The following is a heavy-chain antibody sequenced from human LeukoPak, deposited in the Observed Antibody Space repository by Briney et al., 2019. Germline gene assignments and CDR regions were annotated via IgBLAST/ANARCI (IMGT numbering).Heavy chain of an antibody. V-gene: IGHV3-9*01. CDR3: AKSGSSGYYYYDY. Sequence: GRSLRLSCAASGFTFVDYAMHWVRQAPGKGLEWVSGISWNSGSIGYADSVKGRFTISRDNAKNSLYLQMNSLRAEDTALYYCAKSGSSGYYYYDYWGQGTLVTVSS. CDR1: GFTFVDYA. J-gene: IGHJ4*02. D-gene: IGHD3-22*01. CDR2: ISWNSGSI.